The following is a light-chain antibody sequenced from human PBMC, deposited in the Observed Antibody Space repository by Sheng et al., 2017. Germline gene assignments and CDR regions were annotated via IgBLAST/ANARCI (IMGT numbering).Light chain of an antibody. V-gene: IGLV2-14*03. CDR1: NSDVGGYNY. J-gene: IGLJ3*02. CDR2: DVG. Sequence: QSALTQPASVSGSPGQSITISCTGTNSDVGGYNYVSWYQQHPGKAPKLIFYDVGNRPSGVSNRFSGSKSGNTASLTISGLQAEDEADYYCSSFTSTSTLVFGGGTKLIVL. CDR3: SSFTSTSTLV.